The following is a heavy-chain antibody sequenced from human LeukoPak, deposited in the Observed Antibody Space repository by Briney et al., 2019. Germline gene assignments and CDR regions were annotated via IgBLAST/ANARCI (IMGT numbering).Heavy chain of an antibody. Sequence: GRCLRLSRAASGFTLSSYAMHWVRQAPGKGRGWVAAILHDGNNKYYADSLKGRFTISRDNSKSTLSLQMSSLRADDTTMYHCSTDGDITGYFYFNTWGKGTLVTVS. CDR3: STDGDITGYFYFNT. CDR1: GFTLSSYA. V-gene: IGHV3-30-3*01. J-gene: IGHJ4*02. CDR2: ILHDGNNK. D-gene: IGHD3-9*01.